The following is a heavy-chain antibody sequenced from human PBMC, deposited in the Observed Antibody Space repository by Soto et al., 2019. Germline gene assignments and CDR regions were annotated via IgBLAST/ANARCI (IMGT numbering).Heavy chain of an antibody. CDR1: GFSISDYG. V-gene: IGHV3-30*03. CDR3: ATGAGVRLTLGMDV. CDR2: ISYDGTNT. Sequence: QVQLVESGGGVVQPGWSLRLSCAASGFSISDYGMEWVRQAPGKGLEWVALISYDGTNTYYADSVKGRFTISRDNSNDTLFFHMTGRRVEDTAGYYFATGAGVRLTLGMDVLGQGTTVTVSS. D-gene: IGHD1-26*01. J-gene: IGHJ6*02.